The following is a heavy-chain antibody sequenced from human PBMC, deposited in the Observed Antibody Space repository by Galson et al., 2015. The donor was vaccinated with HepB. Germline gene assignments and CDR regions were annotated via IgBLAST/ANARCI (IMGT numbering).Heavy chain of an antibody. CDR1: GFIFRHHA. CDR2: INGRGPTR. Sequence: SLRLSCAGSGFIFRHHAMAWIRQAPGKGLEWVSGINGRGPTRSYSDAVKGRFSISRDNSKDTVFLQMDNLGAEDTAVYYCVKEGSWFGGDWFDPWGQGALVTVS. V-gene: IGHV3-23*01. J-gene: IGHJ5*02. CDR3: VKEGSWFGGDWFDP. D-gene: IGHD3-16*01.